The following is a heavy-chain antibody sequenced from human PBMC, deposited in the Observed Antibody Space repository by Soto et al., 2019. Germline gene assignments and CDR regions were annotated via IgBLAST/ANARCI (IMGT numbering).Heavy chain of an antibody. V-gene: IGHV3-66*01. Sequence: EVQLVESGGGLVQPGGSLRLSWAASGFTVSSNYMSWVRQAPGKGLEWVSVIYSGDSTYYADSVKGRFTISRDNSKNTLYLQMNSLRAEDTAVYFCARMGDSSGYSGGFDPWGQGTLVTVSS. J-gene: IGHJ5*02. CDR2: IYSGDST. CDR3: ARMGDSSGYSGGFDP. D-gene: IGHD3-22*01. CDR1: GFTVSSNY.